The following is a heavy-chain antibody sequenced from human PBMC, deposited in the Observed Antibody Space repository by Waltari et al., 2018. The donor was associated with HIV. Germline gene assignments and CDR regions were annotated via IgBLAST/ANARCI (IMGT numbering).Heavy chain of an antibody. D-gene: IGHD3-22*01. Sequence: EVQLLESGGGLVQPGGSLRLSCAASGFTFSSYAMSWVRQAPGKVLCGFAVVSGIVGSTYYADSVRGRLTIARDNSKNTVYLQMSSLRAEDTAVYDCARGKYYYHSSGYNDNLPFDYWGQGTLVTVSS. CDR3: ARGKYYYHSSGYNDNLPFDY. CDR1: GFTFSSYA. J-gene: IGHJ4*02. V-gene: IGHV3-23*01. CDR2: VSGIVGST.